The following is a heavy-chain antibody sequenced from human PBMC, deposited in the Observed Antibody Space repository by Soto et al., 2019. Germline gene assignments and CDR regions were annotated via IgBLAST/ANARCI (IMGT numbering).Heavy chain of an antibody. J-gene: IGHJ4*02. CDR2: YSGTT. CDR3: ATYFTGGGGRGY. CDR1: GASISRDH. D-gene: IGHD3-16*01. V-gene: IGHV4-59*08. Sequence: QVQLQESGPGLVKPSETLTLTCTVSGASISRDHWNWIRQPPGKGLEWIGEYSGTTNYNPPLRSRVTISVDTSTNHISLKLNSGTAADTAVYFCATYFTGGGGRGYWGQGTLVTVSS.